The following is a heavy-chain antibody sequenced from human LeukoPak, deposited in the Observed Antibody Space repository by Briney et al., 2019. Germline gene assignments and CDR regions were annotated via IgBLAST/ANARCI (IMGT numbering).Heavy chain of an antibody. CDR1: GFTFSSYA. Sequence: GGSLRLSCAASGFTFSSYAMHWVRQAPGKGLEWVAVISYDGSNKYYADSVKGRFTISRDNSKNTLYLQMNSLRAEDTAVYYCARDGPAMVTDGLYWGQGTLVTVSS. CDR2: ISYDGSNK. J-gene: IGHJ4*02. V-gene: IGHV3-30*04. D-gene: IGHD5-18*01. CDR3: ARDGPAMVTDGLY.